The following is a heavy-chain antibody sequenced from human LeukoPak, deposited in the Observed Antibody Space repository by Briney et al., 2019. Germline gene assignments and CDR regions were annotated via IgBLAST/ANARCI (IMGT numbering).Heavy chain of an antibody. CDR2: IFHSGST. CDR1: GGSVITNTFY. D-gene: IGHD3-3*01. J-gene: IGHJ4*02. CDR3: AILKWSGRLDH. V-gene: IGHV4-39*01. Sequence: PSQPLSLTCTVSGGSVITNTFYWGWIRQPPGKGLEWIGTIFHSGSTFYNPSLESRVTISLDTSKNQFSLRVSSSTAAETAVYYCAILKWSGRLDHWGQGALVTVSS.